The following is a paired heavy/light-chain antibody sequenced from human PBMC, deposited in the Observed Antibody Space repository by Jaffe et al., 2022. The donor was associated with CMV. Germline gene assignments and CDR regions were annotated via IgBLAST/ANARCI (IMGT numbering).Heavy chain of an antibody. CDR2: IYYSGST. CDR3: ARGIVGPSKAFDH. D-gene: IGHD1-26*01. V-gene: IGHV4-59*01. CDR1: GGSISNYD. Sequence: QVQLQESGPGLVKPSETLSLTCTVSGGSISNYDWNWIRQPPGKGLEWIGYIYYSGSTKYNPSLKSRVTISVDTSKNQFSLNMKSVTAADAAVYYCARGIVGPSKAFDHWGQGTLVTVSS. J-gene: IGHJ4*02.
Light chain of an antibody. CDR3: QVWDTSTVL. J-gene: IGLJ2*01. V-gene: IGLV3-9*01. Sequence: SYELTQPLSVSVALGQTARITCGGHNIGSKNVHWYQQKPGQAPVLVIYRDTNRPSVIPERFSGSNSGNTATLTISRAQAGDEADFYCQVWDTSTVLFGGGTKLTVL. CDR1: NIGSKN. CDR2: RDT.